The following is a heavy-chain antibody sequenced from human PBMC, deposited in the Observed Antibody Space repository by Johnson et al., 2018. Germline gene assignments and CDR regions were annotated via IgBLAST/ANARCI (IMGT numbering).Heavy chain of an antibody. CDR1: GFTFDDYA. D-gene: IGHD1-1*01. Sequence: VQLVQSGGDLVEPGRSLRLSCAASGFTFDDYAMHWVRQTPGKGLEWVSGITWNSDDRGYADSVKGRFTISRDNEKDYLYLQMNGLRADDTALYYCAKDLGGMAFSYWGQGTLVTVSS. CDR3: AKDLGGMAFSY. CDR2: ITWNSDDR. V-gene: IGHV3-9*01. J-gene: IGHJ4*02.